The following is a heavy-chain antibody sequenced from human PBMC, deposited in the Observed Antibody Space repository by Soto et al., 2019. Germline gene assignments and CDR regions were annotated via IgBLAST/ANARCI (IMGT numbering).Heavy chain of an antibody. CDR1: GFSLSTSGVG. J-gene: IGHJ5*02. D-gene: IGHD3-10*01. CDR3: AHSPPDSVLLWFGEFEPRNWFDP. V-gene: IGHV2-5*02. Sequence: QITLKESGPTLVKPTQTLTLTCTFSGFSLSTSGVGVGWIRQPPGKALEWLALIYWDDDKRYSPSLKSRLTITKDTSKNQVVLTRTNMDPVDTATYYCAHSPPDSVLLWFGEFEPRNWFDPWGQGTLVTVSS. CDR2: IYWDDDK.